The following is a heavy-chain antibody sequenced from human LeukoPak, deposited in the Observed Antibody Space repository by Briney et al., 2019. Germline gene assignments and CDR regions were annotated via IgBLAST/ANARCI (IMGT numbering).Heavy chain of an antibody. D-gene: IGHD3-22*01. J-gene: IGHJ4*02. V-gene: IGHV1-18*01. CDR2: ISAYNGNT. Sequence: ASVKVSCKASGYTFTSYGISWVRQAHGQGLEWMGWISAYNGNTNYAQKLQGRVTMTTDTSTSTAYMELRSLRSDDTAVYYCARGGYYDSSGYYPSYYFDYWGQGTLVTVSS. CDR1: GYTFTSYG. CDR3: ARGGYYDSSGYYPSYYFDY.